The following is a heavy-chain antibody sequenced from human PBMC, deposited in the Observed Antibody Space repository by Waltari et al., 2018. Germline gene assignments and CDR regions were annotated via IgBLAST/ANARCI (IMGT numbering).Heavy chain of an antibody. Sequence: EVQLVESGGVVVQPGGSLRLSCAASGFTFDDYTMHWVRQAPGKGLEWVSLISWDGGSTYYADSVKGRFAISRDNGKNSLYLQMNSLRTEDTALYYCAATGINDAFDIWGQGTMVTVSS. CDR2: ISWDGGST. D-gene: IGHD1-26*01. J-gene: IGHJ3*02. CDR3: AATGINDAFDI. CDR1: GFTFDDYT. V-gene: IGHV3-43*01.